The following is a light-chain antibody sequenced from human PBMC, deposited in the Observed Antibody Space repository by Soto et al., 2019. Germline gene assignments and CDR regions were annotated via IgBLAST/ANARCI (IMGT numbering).Light chain of an antibody. CDR1: SFNIGAGYD. V-gene: IGLV1-40*01. Sequence: QSVLTQPPSVSGAPGQRVTISCTGSSFNIGAGYDVHWYQQLPGTAPKLLIYGNNNRPSGVPDRFFGSKSGTSASLAITGLQAEDEADYYCQSYDSSLSGSVFGGGTKVTVL. CDR2: GNN. CDR3: QSYDSSLSGSV. J-gene: IGLJ3*02.